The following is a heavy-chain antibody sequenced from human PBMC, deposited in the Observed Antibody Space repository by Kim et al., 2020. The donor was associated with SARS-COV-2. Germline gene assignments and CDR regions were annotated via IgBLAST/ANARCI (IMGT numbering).Heavy chain of an antibody. CDR1: AFTVSHYY. CDR2: IYSGGST. V-gene: IGHV3-53*01. CDR3: ARGTRTRNGMYTYAFDI. Sequence: GGSLRLSCAASAFTVSHYYMTWVRQAPGKGLEWVSVIYSGGSTYYADSVKGRFTISRDNSKNTLFLQMNSLRAEDTAVYYCARGTRTRNGMYTYAFDIWGQGTMVTVSS. J-gene: IGHJ3*02. D-gene: IGHD1-1*01.